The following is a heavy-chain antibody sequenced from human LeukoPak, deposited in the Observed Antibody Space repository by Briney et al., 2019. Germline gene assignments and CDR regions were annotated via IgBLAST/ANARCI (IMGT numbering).Heavy chain of an antibody. J-gene: IGHJ6*03. Sequence: GGSLRLSCAASGFTFSSYAMSWVRQAPGKGLEWVSAISGSGGSTYYADSVKGRFTISRDNSKNTLDLQMNSLRAEDTAVYYCAKGRRGYSYGYPYYYYYYYMDVWGKGTTVTVSS. V-gene: IGHV3-23*01. CDR1: GFTFSSYA. D-gene: IGHD5-18*01. CDR2: ISGSGGST. CDR3: AKGRRGYSYGYPYYYYYYYMDV.